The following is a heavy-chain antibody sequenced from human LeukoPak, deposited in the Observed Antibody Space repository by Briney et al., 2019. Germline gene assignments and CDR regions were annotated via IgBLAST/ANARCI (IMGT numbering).Heavy chain of an antibody. Sequence: GGSLRLSCAASGFSISSYWMHWVRQAPGKGLMWVSRTNNDGSSATYADSVRGRFTISRGNTKNTFYLQMNSLRAEDTAVYYCIGTSSYSYWGQGTLVTVSS. CDR1: GFSISSYW. CDR2: TNNDGSSA. CDR3: IGTSSYSY. V-gene: IGHV3-74*01. D-gene: IGHD3-22*01. J-gene: IGHJ4*02.